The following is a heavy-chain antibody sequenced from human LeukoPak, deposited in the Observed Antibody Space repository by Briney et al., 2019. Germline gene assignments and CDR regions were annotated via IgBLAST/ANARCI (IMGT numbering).Heavy chain of an antibody. D-gene: IGHD6-6*01. CDR3: ARGHPSMYSSSSSPFDY. CDR1: GYTFTGYY. CDR2: MNPNSGNT. J-gene: IGHJ4*02. V-gene: IGHV1-8*03. Sequence: ASVKVSCKASGYTFTGYYMHWVRQAPGQGLEWMGWMNPNSGNTGYAQKFQGRVTITRNTSISTAYMELSSLRSEDTAVYYCARGHPSMYSSSSSPFDYWGQGTLVTVSS.